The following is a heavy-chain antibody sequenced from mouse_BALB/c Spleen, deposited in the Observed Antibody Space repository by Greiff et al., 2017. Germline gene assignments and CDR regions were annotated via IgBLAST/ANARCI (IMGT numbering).Heavy chain of an antibody. CDR3: ARTITTAHYFDY. D-gene: IGHD1-2*01. CDR2: ISSGGSYT. Sequence: EVQLVESGGGLVKPGGSLKLSCAASGFTFSSYAMSWVRQSPEKRLEWVAEISSGGSYTYYPDTVTGRFTISRDNAKNTLYLEMSSLRSEDTAMYYCARTITTAHYFDYWGQGTTLTVSS. CDR1: GFTFSSYA. V-gene: IGHV5-9-4*01. J-gene: IGHJ2*01.